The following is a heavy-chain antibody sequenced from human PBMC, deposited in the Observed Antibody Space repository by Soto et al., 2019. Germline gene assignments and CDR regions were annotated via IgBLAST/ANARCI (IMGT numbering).Heavy chain of an antibody. V-gene: IGHV1-8*01. CDR3: ARRAESKGWNGFSADKYYFGF. D-gene: IGHD1-1*01. Sequence: PAKADCEKSGYREECSASLWASQSKGQGLEWMGWMNPNTDNSAYAQKCQGRVTVTSDTSINTVHMELNSLRSEDTAVYYCARRAESKGWNGFSADKYYFGFCGQGTLVTVSS. CDR2: MNPNTDNS. J-gene: IGHJ4*02. CDR1: GYREECSA.